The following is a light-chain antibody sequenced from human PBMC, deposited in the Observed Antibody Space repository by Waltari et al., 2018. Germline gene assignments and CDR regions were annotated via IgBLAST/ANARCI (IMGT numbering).Light chain of an antibody. CDR3: SSRDSSGDHVL. CDR1: SLRSYY. J-gene: IGLJ2*01. CDR2: GKS. V-gene: IGLV3-19*01. Sequence: SSELTQDPAVSVALGQTVRITCQGDSLRSYYASWYQQKPGQAPVLVIYGKSSRPSGIPNQFSGSRPGNTSSLTITGGQAEDEADYYCSSRDSSGDHVLFGGGTKLTVL.